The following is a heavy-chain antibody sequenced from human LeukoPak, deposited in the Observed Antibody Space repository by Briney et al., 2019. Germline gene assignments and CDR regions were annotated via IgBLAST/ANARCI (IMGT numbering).Heavy chain of an antibody. Sequence: PGGSLRLSCAASGFTFSSSGMNWVRQAPGKGLEWVSSINQISSHIYYAESVRGRFSISRDNAKNSVYLQMNSLRAEDTAIYYCARDATQYLRYGYFDYWGPGILVTVSS. V-gene: IGHV3-21*01. CDR2: INQISSHI. J-gene: IGHJ4*02. D-gene: IGHD3-9*01. CDR1: GFTFSSSG. CDR3: ARDATQYLRYGYFDY.